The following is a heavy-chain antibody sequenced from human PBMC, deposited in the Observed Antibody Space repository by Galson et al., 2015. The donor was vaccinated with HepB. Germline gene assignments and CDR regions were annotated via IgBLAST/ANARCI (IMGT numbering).Heavy chain of an antibody. CDR3: ARVYDGDDAGEDYGMDV. CDR1: GFTFSSHF. CDR2: ISSTSRYI. Sequence: SLRLYCAASGFTFSSHFMNWVRQAPGKGLEWVAYISSTSRYIYYADSVKGRFTISRDNDKNSLYLQMNSLGADDTAVYYCARVYDGDDAGEDYGMDVWGPGATVTVSS. V-gene: IGHV3-21*01. J-gene: IGHJ6*02. D-gene: IGHD4-17*01.